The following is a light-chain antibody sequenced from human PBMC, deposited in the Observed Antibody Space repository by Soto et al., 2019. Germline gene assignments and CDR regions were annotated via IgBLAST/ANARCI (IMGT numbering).Light chain of an antibody. CDR3: QQYNSYPWT. Sequence: DIKMTQSPSTLSASVGDRVTITCRASQSTSAWLAWYQQKPGKAPKLLIYKASSLASGVPSRFTGSGSGTEFTLTISSLQPDDFATYYYQQYNSYPWTFGQGTKVEVE. CDR1: QSTSAW. J-gene: IGKJ1*01. V-gene: IGKV1-5*03. CDR2: KAS.